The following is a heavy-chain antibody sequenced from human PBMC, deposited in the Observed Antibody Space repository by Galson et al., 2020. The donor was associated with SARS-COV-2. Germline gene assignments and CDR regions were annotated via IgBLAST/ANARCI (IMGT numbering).Heavy chain of an antibody. D-gene: IGHD3-10*01. J-gene: IGHJ6*02. Sequence: SCAASGFTFSSYAMSWVRQAPGKGLEWVSAVSGTGGSTYYADSVKGRFTISRDNSKNMLYLQMNSPRAGDTAVYYCAKGNGFGSDYYYYYAMDVWGQGTTVTVSS. CDR2: VSGTGGST. CDR1: GFTFSSYA. CDR3: AKGNGFGSDYYYYYAMDV. V-gene: IGHV3-23*01.